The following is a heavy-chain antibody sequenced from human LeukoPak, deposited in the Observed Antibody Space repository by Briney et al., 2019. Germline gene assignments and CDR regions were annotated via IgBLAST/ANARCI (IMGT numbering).Heavy chain of an antibody. J-gene: IGHJ4*02. CDR1: GGSFISSSYY. CDR2: IYYSGST. V-gene: IGHV4-39*02. CDR3: ERSQSGYNYGYHFDS. Sequence: KASETLSLTCSVSGGSFISSSYYWGWIRQPPGKGLEWIGSIYYSGSTFYNPSPKSRVTISVDTSKNHFSLKLTSVTAADTALYYCERSQSGYNYGYHFDSWGQGTLVTVSS. D-gene: IGHD5-18*01.